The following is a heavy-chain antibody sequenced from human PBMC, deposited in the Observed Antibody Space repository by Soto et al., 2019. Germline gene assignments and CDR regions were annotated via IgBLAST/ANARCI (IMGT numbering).Heavy chain of an antibody. J-gene: IGHJ3*02. CDR2: IGTAGDT. CDR1: GFTFSSYD. D-gene: IGHD3-16*02. Sequence: EVQLVESGGGLVQPGGSLRLSCAASGFTFSSYDMHWVRQATGKGLEWVSAIGTAGDTYYPDSVKGRFTISRENAKNSLYLQMNSLRAGDTAVYYCVRIRRDGMRGIWGNDRLKASAIWGQGTMVTVSS. V-gene: IGHV3-13*01. CDR3: VRIRRDGMRGIWGNDRLKASAI.